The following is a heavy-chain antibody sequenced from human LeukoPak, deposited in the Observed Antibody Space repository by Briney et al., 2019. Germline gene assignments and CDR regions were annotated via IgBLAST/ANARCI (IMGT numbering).Heavy chain of an antibody. Sequence: KTSETLSLTCAVYGGSFSGYYWGWIRQPPGKGLEWIGSIYYSGSTYYNPSLKSRVTISVDTSKNQFSLKLSSVTAADTAVYYCARHGVYCSSTSCYGNWFDPWGQGTLVTVSS. CDR1: GGSFSGYY. J-gene: IGHJ5*02. CDR3: ARHGVYCSSTSCYGNWFDP. CDR2: IYYSGST. V-gene: IGHV4-39*01. D-gene: IGHD2-2*01.